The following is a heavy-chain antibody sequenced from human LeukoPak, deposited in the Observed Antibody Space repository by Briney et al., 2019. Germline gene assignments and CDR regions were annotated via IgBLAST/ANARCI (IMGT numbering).Heavy chain of an antibody. D-gene: IGHD3-10*01. V-gene: IGHV3-23*01. CDR2: ISGSGGST. Sequence: PGGSLRLSCAASGFTVSSNYMSWVRQAPGKGLEWVSGISGSGGSTYYADSVKGRFTISRDNSKNTLYLQVSSLRAEDTAVYYCAKSSNPDYYGSGTYDDAFDIWGQGTTVTVSS. CDR1: GFTVSSNY. CDR3: AKSSNPDYYGSGTYDDAFDI. J-gene: IGHJ3*02.